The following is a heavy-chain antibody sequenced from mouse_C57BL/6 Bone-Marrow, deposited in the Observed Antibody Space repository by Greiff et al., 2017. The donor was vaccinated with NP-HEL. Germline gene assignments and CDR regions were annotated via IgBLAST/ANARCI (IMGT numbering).Heavy chain of an antibody. CDR1: VYTFTSYW. CDR2: IYPGNSDT. V-gene: IGHV1-5*01. J-gene: IGHJ3*01. D-gene: IGHD1-1*01. CDR3: TRRGSYYGSLFAY. Sequence: VQLQQSGTVLARPGASVKMSCKTSVYTFTSYWMHWVKQRPGQGLEWIGAIYPGNSDTSYNQKFKGKAKLTAVTSASTAYMELSSLTNEDSAVYYCTRRGSYYGSLFAYWGQGTLVTVSA.